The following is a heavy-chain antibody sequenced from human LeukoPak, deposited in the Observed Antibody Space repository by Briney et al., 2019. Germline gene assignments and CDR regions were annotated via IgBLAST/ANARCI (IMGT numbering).Heavy chain of an antibody. D-gene: IGHD2-15*01. V-gene: IGHV4-39*01. CDR1: GGSISISSYY. J-gene: IGHJ4*02. Sequence: SETLSLTCTVSGGSISISSYYWGWIRQPPGKGLEWIGSIYYSGSTYYNPSLKSRVTISVDTSKNQFSLKLSSVTAADTAVYYCASLPKSGQRYYFDYWGQGTLVTVSS. CDR2: IYYSGST. CDR3: ASLPKSGQRYYFDY.